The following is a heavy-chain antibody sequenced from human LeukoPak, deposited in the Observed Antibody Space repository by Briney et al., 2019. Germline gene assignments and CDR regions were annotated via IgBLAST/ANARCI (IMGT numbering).Heavy chain of an antibody. V-gene: IGHV4-59*01. J-gene: IGHJ4*02. D-gene: IGHD3-10*01. CDR2: IYYSGST. CDR1: GGSISSYY. Sequence: SETLSLTCTVSGGSISSYYWSWIRQPPGKGLEWIGYIYYSGSTSYNPSLKSRVTISVDTSKNQFSLKLISVTAADTAVYHCARDQSGGYYFDYWGQGTLVTVSS. CDR3: ARDQSGGYYFDY.